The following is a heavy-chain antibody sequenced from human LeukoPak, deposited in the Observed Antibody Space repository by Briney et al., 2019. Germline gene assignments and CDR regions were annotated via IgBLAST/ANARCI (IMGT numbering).Heavy chain of an antibody. V-gene: IGHV3-21*04. CDR1: GFTFSSYS. D-gene: IGHD3-3*01. CDR2: ISSSSSYI. Sequence: GGSLRLSCAASGFTFSSYSKNWVRQAPGKGLEWVSSISSSSSYIYYADSVKGRFTISRDNSKNTLYLQMNSLRAEDTAVYYCAKHYDFWSGSGWFDPWGQGPLVTVSS. CDR3: AKHYDFWSGSGWFDP. J-gene: IGHJ5*02.